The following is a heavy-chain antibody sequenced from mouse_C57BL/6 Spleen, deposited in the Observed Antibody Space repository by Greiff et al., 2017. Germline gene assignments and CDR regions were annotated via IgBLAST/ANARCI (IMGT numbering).Heavy chain of an antibody. Sequence: VMLVASGPGLVQPSQSLSITCTVSGFSLTSYGVHWVRQSPGKGLEWLGVICRGGSTDYNAAFMSRLSITKDNSKSKLFFKMNSLKADDTAIYYCAKKFGNYGLYAMDYWGQGTSVTVSS. CDR3: AKKFGNYGLYAMDY. CDR1: GFSLTSYG. CDR2: ICRGGST. V-gene: IGHV2-5*01. J-gene: IGHJ4*01. D-gene: IGHD2-1*01.